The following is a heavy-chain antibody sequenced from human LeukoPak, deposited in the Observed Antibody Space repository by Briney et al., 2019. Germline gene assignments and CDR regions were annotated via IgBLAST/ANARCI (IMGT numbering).Heavy chain of an antibody. J-gene: IGHJ4*02. CDR1: GGSFSGYY. V-gene: IGHV4-34*01. CDR2: INHSGST. CDR3: ARQWGRLGFDY. D-gene: IGHD2-8*01. Sequence: SETLSLTCAVYGGSFSGYYWSWIHQPPGKGLEWIGEINHSGSTNYNPSLKSRVTISVDTSKNQFSLKLSSVTAADTAVYYCARQWGRLGFDYWGQGTLVTVSS.